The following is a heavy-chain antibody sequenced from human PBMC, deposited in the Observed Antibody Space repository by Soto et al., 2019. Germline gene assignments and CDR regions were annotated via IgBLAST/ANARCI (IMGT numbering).Heavy chain of an antibody. CDR2: IFYSGST. Sequence: ETLSLTCTVACVSISSYYWSWIRQSPDKVLEWIGYIFYSGSTKYNPSFKSRVTMSLDTSKNQVSLKLDSVTAADTAVYYCAREPGGHNWNSWFDPWGPGTLVIV. CDR1: CVSISSYY. D-gene: IGHD1-1*01. CDR3: AREPGGHNWNSWFDP. J-gene: IGHJ5*02. V-gene: IGHV4-59*01.